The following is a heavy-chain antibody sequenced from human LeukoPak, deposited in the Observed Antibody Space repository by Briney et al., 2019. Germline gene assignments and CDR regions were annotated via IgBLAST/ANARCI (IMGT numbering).Heavy chain of an antibody. V-gene: IGHV3-7*01. Sequence: GGSLRLSCAASGLTFSNYWMTWVRQPPGKGLEWVANIKQDGTERYYVDSVKGRFTGSTDKAKNSLYLQMNNLRAEDTAVYYCAKVTGSGWTIGGDTDYWGQGTLVTVSS. D-gene: IGHD6-19*01. CDR1: GLTFSNYW. CDR2: IKQDGTER. J-gene: IGHJ4*02. CDR3: AKVTGSGWTIGGDTDY.